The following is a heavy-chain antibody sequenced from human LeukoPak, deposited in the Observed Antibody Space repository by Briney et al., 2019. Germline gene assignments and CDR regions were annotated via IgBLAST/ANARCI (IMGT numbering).Heavy chain of an antibody. Sequence: ASVKVSCKASGYTFTSYDINWVRQATGQGLEWMGWMNPNSGNTGYAQKFQGRVTITRNTSISTAYMELSSLRSEDTAVYYCARGRRITMIVVGYYYMDVWGKGTTVTISS. CDR3: ARGRRITMIVVGYYYMDV. CDR2: MNPNSGNT. J-gene: IGHJ6*03. CDR1: GYTFTSYD. D-gene: IGHD3-22*01. V-gene: IGHV1-8*03.